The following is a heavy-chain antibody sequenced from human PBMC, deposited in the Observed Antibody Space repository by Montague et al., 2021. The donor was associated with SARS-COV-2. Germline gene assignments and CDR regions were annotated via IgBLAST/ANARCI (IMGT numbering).Heavy chain of an antibody. J-gene: IGHJ4*02. Sequence: SWSLSCAASGFRFSGYAMSWVRQAPGKGLEWASAIGASGNDTYYADSVRGRFTSSRDNSKNMLYLQLNSLRVEDTAVYYCAKRVVVTSYRYFDYWGQGTLVTVSS. CDR3: AKRVVVTSYRYFDY. V-gene: IGHV3-23*01. CDR1: GFRFSGYA. CDR2: IGASGNDT. D-gene: IGHD2-21*02.